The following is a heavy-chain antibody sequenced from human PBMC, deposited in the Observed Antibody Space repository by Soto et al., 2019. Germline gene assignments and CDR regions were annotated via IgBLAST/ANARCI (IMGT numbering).Heavy chain of an antibody. CDR3: AKAPRIAFPHGAAFDI. D-gene: IGHD6-13*01. Sequence: PGGSLRLSCAASGFTFSSYAMSWVRQAPGKGLEWVSAISGSGGSTYYADSVKGRFTISRVNSKNTLYLQMNSLRAEDTAVYYCAKAPRIAFPHGAAFDIWGQGTMVTVSS. J-gene: IGHJ3*02. CDR2: ISGSGGST. CDR1: GFTFSSYA. V-gene: IGHV3-23*01.